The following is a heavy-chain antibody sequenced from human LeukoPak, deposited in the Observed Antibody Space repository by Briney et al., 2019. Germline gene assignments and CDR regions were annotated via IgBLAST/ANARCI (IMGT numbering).Heavy chain of an antibody. CDR3: VRDQGGERWFDP. Sequence: PGGSLRLSCAASGFTFGSYAMNWVRQAPGKGLEWVSCISSGSSFIYYADSVKGRFTIARDNAKNSLYLQMNSLTPEDTATYYCVRDQGGERWFDPWGQGTLVTVSS. CDR1: GFTFGSYA. D-gene: IGHD3-16*01. J-gene: IGHJ5*02. CDR2: ISSGSSFI. V-gene: IGHV3-21*01.